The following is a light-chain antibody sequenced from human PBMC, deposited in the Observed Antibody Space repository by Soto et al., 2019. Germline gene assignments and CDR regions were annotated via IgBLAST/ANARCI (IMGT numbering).Light chain of an antibody. CDR1: QTISNF. CDR2: RAS. V-gene: IGKV1-5*03. J-gene: IGKJ4*01. Sequence: DIQMTQSPSTLSAFVGDSVAITCRASQTISNFLAWYQQKPGKAPKLLFYRASNLEGGVPSRFSGGGSGTEFTLTISSLQSEDFAVYYCQQYDNWPLTFGGGTKVDIK. CDR3: QQYDNWPLT.